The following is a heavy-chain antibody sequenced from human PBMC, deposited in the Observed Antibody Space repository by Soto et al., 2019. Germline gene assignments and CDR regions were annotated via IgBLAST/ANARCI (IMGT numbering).Heavy chain of an antibody. Sequence: EVQLVESGGGLVQPGGSLRLSCAASRFTFSKYWMSWVRQAPGKGPEWVANISPAGSEKFYVGSVKGRFTISRDNAENSLFLQMNSLRAEDTAVYYCARDQGYLDNWGQGAPVTVSS. J-gene: IGHJ4*02. CDR1: RFTFSKYW. D-gene: IGHD3-16*02. CDR3: ARDQGYLDN. CDR2: ISPAGSEK. V-gene: IGHV3-7*01.